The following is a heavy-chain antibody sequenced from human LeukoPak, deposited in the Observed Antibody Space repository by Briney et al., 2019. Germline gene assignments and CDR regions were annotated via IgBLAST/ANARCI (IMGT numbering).Heavy chain of an antibody. J-gene: IGHJ5*02. Sequence: SETLSLTCTVSGCSIRSYYWSWIRQPPGKGLEWIEYIYYSGSTNYNPSLKSRVTISVDTSKNHFSLQLSSVAAADTAVYYCPRHDYGTRLFDPWGQGPLVTVSS. D-gene: IGHD4-17*01. CDR1: GCSIRSYY. CDR3: PRHDYGTRLFDP. V-gene: IGHV4-59*08. CDR2: IYYSGST.